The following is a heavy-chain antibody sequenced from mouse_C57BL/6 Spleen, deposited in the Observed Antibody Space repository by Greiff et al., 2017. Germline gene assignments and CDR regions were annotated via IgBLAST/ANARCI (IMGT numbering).Heavy chain of an antibody. CDR2: IHPNSGST. V-gene: IGHV1-64*01. J-gene: IGHJ1*03. Sequence: QVHVKQPGAELVKPGASVKLSCKASGYTFTSYWMHWVKQRPGQGLEWIGMIHPNSGSTNYNEKFKSKATLTVDKSSSTAYMQLSSLTSEDSAVYYCARIYDGSHWYFDVWGTGTTVTVSS. CDR1: GYTFTSYW. D-gene: IGHD2-3*01. CDR3: ARIYDGSHWYFDV.